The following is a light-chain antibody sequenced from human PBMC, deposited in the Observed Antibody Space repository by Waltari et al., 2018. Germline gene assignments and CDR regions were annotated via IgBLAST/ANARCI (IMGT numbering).Light chain of an antibody. CDR2: EVT. V-gene: IGLV2-14*01. CDR3: SSYSTTFTVL. CDR1: SNDVGAHNL. Sequence: QSALTQPASVSGSLGQSISISCAGTSNDVGAHNLVSWYQQYPRRAPKLVIYEVTNRPSGVSSRFSGAKSGNTASLTISGLQSEDEAEYFCSSYSTTFTVLFGGGTKVTV. J-gene: IGLJ3*02.